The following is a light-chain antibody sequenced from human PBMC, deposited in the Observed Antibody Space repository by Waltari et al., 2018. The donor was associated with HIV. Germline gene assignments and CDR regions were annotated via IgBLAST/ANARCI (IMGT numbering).Light chain of an antibody. J-gene: IGKJ4*01. CDR2: GSS. Sequence: DLQMTQSPSSLSASVGDKVTITCQASDNIRTFLNWFHQKAGQAPKLLIYGSSNLQRGVSPRCSGGGFGTQFTFTINSLQPEDVGTYYCQHLDSLGALSFGGGTKVDI. V-gene: IGKV1-33*01. CDR3: QHLDSLGALS. CDR1: DNIRTF.